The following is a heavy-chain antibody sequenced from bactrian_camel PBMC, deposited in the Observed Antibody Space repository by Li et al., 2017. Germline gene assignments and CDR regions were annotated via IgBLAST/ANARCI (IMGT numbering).Heavy chain of an antibody. V-gene: IGHV3S53*01. Sequence: HVQLVESGGGSMEAGGSLRLSCTVSGSTRNCMGWFRQAPGKEREGVAGIDRDGSTSYAYSVKGRFTISKDNAKSTLYLQMNSLKPEDTAMYYCAAIRHIGCTWSGLLRVGSRGQGTQ. D-gene: IGHD5*01. CDR2: IDRDGST. CDR1: GSTRNC. J-gene: IGHJ4*01. CDR3: AAIRHIGCTWSGLLRVGS.